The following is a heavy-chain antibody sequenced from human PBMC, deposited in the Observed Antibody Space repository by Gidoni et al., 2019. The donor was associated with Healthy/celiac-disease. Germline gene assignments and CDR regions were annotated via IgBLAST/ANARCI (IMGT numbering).Heavy chain of an antibody. V-gene: IGHV4-34*01. J-gene: IGHJ5*02. D-gene: IGHD6-19*01. CDR2: INHSGST. Sequence: QVQLQPWGAGLLKPSETLSLTCAVYGGSFSGYYWCWIRKPPGKGLEWIGDINHSGSTNYNPSLKSRVTISVDTSKNQFSLKLSSVTAADTAVYYCARGRAGYSSGWYWVVWFDPWGQGTLVTVSS. CDR1: GGSFSGYY. CDR3: ARGRAGYSSGWYWVVWFDP.